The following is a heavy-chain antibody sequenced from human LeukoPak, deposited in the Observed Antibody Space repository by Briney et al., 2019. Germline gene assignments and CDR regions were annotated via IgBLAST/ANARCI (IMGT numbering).Heavy chain of an antibody. CDR1: GFTFSSYS. D-gene: IGHD3-3*01. J-gene: IGHJ4*02. Sequence: PGGSLRLSCAASGFTFSSYSMNWVRQAPGKGLEWVSYISSSSSTIYYADSVKGRFTISRDNAKNSLYLQMNSLRAEDTAVYYCARETLEWSPFFDYWGQGTLVTVSS. CDR2: ISSSSSTI. CDR3: ARETLEWSPFFDY. V-gene: IGHV3-48*01.